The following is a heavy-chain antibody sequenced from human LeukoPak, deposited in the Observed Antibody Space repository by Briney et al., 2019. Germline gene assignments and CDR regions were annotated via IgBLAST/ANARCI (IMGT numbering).Heavy chain of an antibody. CDR3: ARDGNRDTAMVRDYYYYYMDV. CDR1: GFTFSSYA. Sequence: GSLRLSCAASGFTFSSYAMHWVRQAPGKGLEWVAVISYDGSNKYYADSVKGRFTISRDNSKNTLYLQMNSLRAEDTAVYYCARDGNRDTAMVRDYYYYYMDVWGKGTTVTVSS. CDR2: ISYDGSNK. V-gene: IGHV3-30*04. J-gene: IGHJ6*03. D-gene: IGHD5-18*01.